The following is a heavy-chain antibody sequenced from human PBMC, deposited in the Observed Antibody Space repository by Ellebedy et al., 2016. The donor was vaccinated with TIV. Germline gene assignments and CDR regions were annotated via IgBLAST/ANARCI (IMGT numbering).Heavy chain of an antibody. J-gene: IGHJ4*02. V-gene: IGHV3-23*01. CDR3: AKETQHNDVWSGHSD. CDR2: ISGGGGGGT. Sequence: GGSLRLSCAASGFAFTTCAMSWVRQAPGKGLEWVSAISGGGGGGTFYADSVKGRFTISRDNSKNTLYLQLNSLRAEDTAVYYCAKETQHNDVWSGHSDWGQGTLVTVSS. CDR1: GFAFTTCA. D-gene: IGHD3-3*01.